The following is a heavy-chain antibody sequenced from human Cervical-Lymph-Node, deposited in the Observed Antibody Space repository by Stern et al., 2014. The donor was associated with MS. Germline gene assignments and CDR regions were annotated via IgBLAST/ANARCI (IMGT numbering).Heavy chain of an antibody. CDR2: INHSGST. J-gene: IGHJ4*02. D-gene: IGHD4-11*01. V-gene: IGHV4-34*01. Sequence: QVQLQQWGAGLLKPSETLSLTCAVYGGSFSGYYWSWIRQPPGKGLEWIGEINHSGSTNYNPSLKSRVTISVDTSKNQFSLKLSSVTAADTAVYYCARGYSNYPSTFDYWGQGTLVTVSS. CDR3: ARGYSNYPSTFDY. CDR1: GGSFSGYY.